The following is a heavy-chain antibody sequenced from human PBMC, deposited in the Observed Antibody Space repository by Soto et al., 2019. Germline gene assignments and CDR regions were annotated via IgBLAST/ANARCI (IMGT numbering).Heavy chain of an antibody. J-gene: IGHJ4*02. CDR3: ARGHDFWSGFSYFDY. Sequence: SETLSLTCTVSGDSVSSGDYYWTWIRQPPGKRLEWVGYVYYSGSTNYNPSLQSRVTISVDTSKNQFSLKMNSVTAADTAVYYCARGHDFWSGFSYFDYWGQGTLVTVSS. CDR2: VYYSGST. CDR1: GDSVSSGDYY. V-gene: IGHV4-61*08. D-gene: IGHD3-3*01.